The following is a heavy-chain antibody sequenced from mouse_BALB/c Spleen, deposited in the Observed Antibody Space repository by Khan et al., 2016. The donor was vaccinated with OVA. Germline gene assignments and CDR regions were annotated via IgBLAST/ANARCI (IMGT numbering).Heavy chain of an antibody. CDR1: GYTFTSYW. J-gene: IGHJ4*01. CDR2: IAPGSGST. D-gene: IGHD1-1*01. V-gene: IGHV1S41*01. CDR3: ERENYYCRTYYALDY. Sequence: DLVKPAPSVKLSCNVSGYTFTSYWTNWIKQRPGQGLEGIVRIAPGSGSTYDNEMLKGQVSLTVDTSTSPAYIQLSSMSPEDPAVYLCERENYYCRTYYALDYWGQGTSVTVSA.